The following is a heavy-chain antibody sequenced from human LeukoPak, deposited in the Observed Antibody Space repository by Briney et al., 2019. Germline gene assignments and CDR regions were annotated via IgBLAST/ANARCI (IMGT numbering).Heavy chain of an antibody. Sequence: GGSLRLSCAASGFTFDDYAMHWVRQAPGKGLEWVSGISWNSGSICYADSVKGRFTISRDNAKNSLYLQMNSLRAEDTAVYYCAKDYQGAFDIWGQGKMVTVSS. J-gene: IGHJ3*02. CDR2: ISWNSGSI. CDR3: AKDYQGAFDI. CDR1: GFTFDDYA. V-gene: IGHV3-9*01.